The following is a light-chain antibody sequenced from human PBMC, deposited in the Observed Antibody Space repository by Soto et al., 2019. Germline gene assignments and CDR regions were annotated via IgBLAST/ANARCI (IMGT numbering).Light chain of an antibody. CDR3: QQYRSWPRT. Sequence: EILLTQSPATLSVSPGETATLSCRASQNVLSDLAWYQQKPGQAPRLLVYGATTRATDAPAKVRGRGSGTEFSLTISSLQSEDSATYYCQQYRSWPRTFGQGSEVEI. CDR2: GAT. V-gene: IGKV3-15*01. CDR1: QNVLSD. J-gene: IGKJ1*01.